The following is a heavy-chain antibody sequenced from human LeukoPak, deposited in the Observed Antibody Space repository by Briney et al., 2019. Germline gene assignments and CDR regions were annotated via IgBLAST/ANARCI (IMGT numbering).Heavy chain of an antibody. D-gene: IGHD3-3*01. CDR3: ARYPSEYYDFWSGYYDDAFDI. J-gene: IGHJ3*02. Sequence: SETLSLTCTVSGGSISSGSYYWSWIRQPAGKGLEWIGRIYTSGSTNYNPSLKSRVTISVDTSKNQFSLRLSSVTAADTAVYYCARYPSEYYDFWSGYYDDAFDIWGQGTMVTVSS. CDR2: IYTSGST. V-gene: IGHV4-61*02. CDR1: GGSISSGSYY.